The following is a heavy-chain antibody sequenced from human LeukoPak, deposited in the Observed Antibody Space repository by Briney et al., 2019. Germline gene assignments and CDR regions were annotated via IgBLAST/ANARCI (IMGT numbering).Heavy chain of an antibody. J-gene: IGHJ6*03. Sequence: VGAPRLSCADSGFSFSSYWTSWVRHAPRKGVGWVSRISWNSGIIGYADSAKGRFTLSTENTKNTLYLHKNSLRAEDTAVYYCSRDPRSIEPLGEYYNYVDVWGKGTTVTVSS. CDR3: SRDPRSIEPLGEYYNYVDV. CDR2: ISWNSGII. V-gene: IGHV3-48*01. D-gene: IGHD3-22*01. CDR1: GFSFSSYW.